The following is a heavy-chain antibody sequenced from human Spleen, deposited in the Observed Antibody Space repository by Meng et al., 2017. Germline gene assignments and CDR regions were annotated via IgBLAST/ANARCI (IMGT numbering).Heavy chain of an antibody. J-gene: IGHJ4*02. V-gene: IGHV1-2*06. CDR3: ARVYGDYVLDY. Sequence: VQLVQSGAEVEKPGDSVKVSCKASGYTFTGYNMNWVRQAPGQGLEWMGRINPNSGATNYAQKFQGRVTMTRDTSISTGYMELSRLRPDDTAVYYCARVYGDYVLDYWGQGTLVTVSS. D-gene: IGHD4-17*01. CDR1: GYTFTGYN. CDR2: INPNSGAT.